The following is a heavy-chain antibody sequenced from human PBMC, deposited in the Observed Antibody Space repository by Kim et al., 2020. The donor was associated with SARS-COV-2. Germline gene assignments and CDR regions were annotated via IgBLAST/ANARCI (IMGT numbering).Heavy chain of an antibody. CDR3: ASLSGSYLGFAFDI. J-gene: IGHJ3*02. V-gene: IGHV1-69*01. D-gene: IGHD1-26*01. Sequence: AQKCQGRVTITADESTSTAYMELSSLRSEDTAVYYCASLSGSYLGFAFDIWGQGTMVTVSS.